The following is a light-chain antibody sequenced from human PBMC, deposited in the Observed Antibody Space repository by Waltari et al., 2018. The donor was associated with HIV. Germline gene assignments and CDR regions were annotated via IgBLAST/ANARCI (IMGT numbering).Light chain of an antibody. CDR1: NIGDKS. Sequence: YALTQPPSVSVAPGRTARIACEGNNIGDKSVHWYQQKPGQAPILVIYYDTDRPSGIPERFSGSNSGNPASLIISRVEAGDEADYYCQVWDTTTDQYVFGTGTKVTV. CDR3: QVWDTTTDQYV. V-gene: IGLV3-21*04. J-gene: IGLJ1*01. CDR2: YDT.